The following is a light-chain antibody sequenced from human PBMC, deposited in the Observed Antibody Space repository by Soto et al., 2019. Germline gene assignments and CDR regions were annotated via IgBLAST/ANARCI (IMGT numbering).Light chain of an antibody. CDR3: CSYAGSSTYV. V-gene: IGLV2-23*01. CDR1: SSDVGSYNV. CDR2: EGS. Sequence: QSALTQPASVSGSPGQSITISCSGTSSDVGSYNVVSWYQQYPGKAPKLMIYEGSKRPSGVSNRFSGSKSGNTASLTISGLQAEDEAAYYCCSYAGSSTYVFGTGTKLTVL. J-gene: IGLJ1*01.